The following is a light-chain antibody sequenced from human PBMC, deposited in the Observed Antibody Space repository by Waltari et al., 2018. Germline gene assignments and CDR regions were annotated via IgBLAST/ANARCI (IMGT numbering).Light chain of an antibody. Sequence: GTQSVGRGVGVYQQKPAQAPRLLISDASAWATHIPDRFSGSVSGTDFSLTISRQEREDLAVYYSQKYVKLPGTFGQGTNGESK. J-gene: IGKJ1*01. V-gene: IGKV3D-20*01. CDR3: QKYVKLPGT. CDR1: QSVGRGV. CDR2: DAS.